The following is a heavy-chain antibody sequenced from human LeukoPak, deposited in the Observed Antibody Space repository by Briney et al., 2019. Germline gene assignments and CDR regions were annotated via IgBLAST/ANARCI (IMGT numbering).Heavy chain of an antibody. CDR1: GFTFDDYA. J-gene: IGHJ4*02. CDR2: ISWNSGSI. D-gene: IGHD2-2*01. CDR3: AKDKFASSHRYFDY. V-gene: IGHV3-9*01. Sequence: GGSLRLSCAASGFTFDDYAMHWVRQAPGKGLEWVSGISWNSGSIGYADSVKGRFTISRDNAKNSLYLQMNSLRAEDTALYYCAKDKFASSHRYFDYWGQGTLVTVSS.